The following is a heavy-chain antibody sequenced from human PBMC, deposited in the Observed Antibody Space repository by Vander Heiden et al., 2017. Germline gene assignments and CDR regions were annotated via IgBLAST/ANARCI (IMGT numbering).Heavy chain of an antibody. CDR1: GFTFKAYA. CDR2: LSNDGRVT. J-gene: IGHJ4*01. CDR3: VKAGVVLTTPFDH. D-gene: IGHD3-22*01. Sequence: EVRPAESGGGLLQPGGPMRLSCSASGFTFKAYAISWVRQAPGKVLHYVSGLSNDGRVTYYADSLMGRFTISRDNSASTLYLQMSSLRVEDTALYYCVKAGVVLTTPFDHWGQGTLVTVSS. V-gene: IGHV3-64D*06.